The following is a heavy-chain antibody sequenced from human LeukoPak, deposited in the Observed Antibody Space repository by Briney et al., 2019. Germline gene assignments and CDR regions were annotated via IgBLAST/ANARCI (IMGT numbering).Heavy chain of an antibody. J-gene: IGHJ4*02. V-gene: IGHV3-30-3*01. CDR3: ARDSIAAAYNFDY. Sequence: GGSLRLSCAASGFTFRSYAMHWVRQALGKGLEWVAVISYDGSNKYYAESVKGRFTIFRDNSKNTLYLQMNSLRAEDTAVYYCARDSIAAAYNFDYWGQGTLVTVSS. CDR2: ISYDGSNK. CDR1: GFTFRSYA. D-gene: IGHD6-13*01.